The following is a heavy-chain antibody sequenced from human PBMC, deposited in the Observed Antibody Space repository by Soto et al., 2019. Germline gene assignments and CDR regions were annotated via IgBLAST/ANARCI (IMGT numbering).Heavy chain of an antibody. Sequence: PSETLSLTCTVSGGSISSGGYYWSWIRQHPGKGLEWIGYIYYSGSTYYNPSLKSRVTISVDTSKNQFSLKLSSVTAADTAVYYCAAHPRDQDSSGYLGEYWGQGTLVTVSS. D-gene: IGHD3-22*01. J-gene: IGHJ4*02. CDR2: IYYSGST. CDR3: AAHPRDQDSSGYLGEY. CDR1: GGSISSGGYY. V-gene: IGHV4-31*03.